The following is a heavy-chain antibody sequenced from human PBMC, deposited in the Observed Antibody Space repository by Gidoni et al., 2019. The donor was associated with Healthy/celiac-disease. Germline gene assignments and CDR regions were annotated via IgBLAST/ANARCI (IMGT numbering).Heavy chain of an antibody. V-gene: IGHV5-10-1*03. CDR1: GYSFTSQW. J-gene: IGHJ6*03. CDR3: ARLLTGSFEDYYYYYMDV. CDR2: IEPSDSDT. Sequence: EVQLVQYGAEVKTPGEPLRTSCKGSGYSFTSQWISWVRQMPGKGVEWMGRIEPSDSDTNYSPSFQGHVTISADKSISTAYLQWSSLKASDTAMYYCARLLTGSFEDYYYYYMDVWGKGTTVTVSS. D-gene: IGHD7-27*01.